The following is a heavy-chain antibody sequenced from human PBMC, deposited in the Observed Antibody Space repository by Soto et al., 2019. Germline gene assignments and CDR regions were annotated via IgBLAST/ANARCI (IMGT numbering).Heavy chain of an antibody. CDR1: GFTFSSYA. CDR3: VTYYGAGDIPAGD. J-gene: IGHJ1*01. V-gene: IGHV3-23*01. D-gene: IGHD3-10*01. Sequence: GGSLRLSCAASGFTFSSYAMSWVRQAPGKGLEWVSAILVSGGRIYYRDSVRGRFTISRDDSKNTLYLQMSSLRADDTAVYYCVTYYGAGDIPAGDWGQGTLVTVSS. CDR2: ILVSGGRI.